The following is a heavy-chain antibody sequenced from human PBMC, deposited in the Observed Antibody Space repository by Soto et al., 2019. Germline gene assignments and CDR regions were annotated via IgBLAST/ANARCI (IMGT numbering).Heavy chain of an antibody. CDR2: INPNSGGT. V-gene: IGHV1-2*04. CDR3: ARALYYYDSSGYDY. CDR1: GYTFTGYY. D-gene: IGHD3-22*01. J-gene: IGHJ4*02. Sequence: ASVKVSCKASGYTFTGYYMHWVRQAPGQGLEWMGWINPNSGGTNYAQKFQGWVTMTRDMSISTAYMELSRLRSDDTAVYYCARALYYYDSSGYDYWGQGTLVTVSS.